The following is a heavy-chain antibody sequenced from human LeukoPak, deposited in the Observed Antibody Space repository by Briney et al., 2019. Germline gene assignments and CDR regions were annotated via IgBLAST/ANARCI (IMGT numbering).Heavy chain of an antibody. CDR1: GFTFSNYW. CDR3: ARVGPKERDRIASGFDP. CDR2: IKQDGSEK. D-gene: IGHD1-26*01. Sequence: PGGSLRLSCAASGFTFSNYWMSWVRQAPGKGLEWVANIKQDGSEKYYVDSVKGRFTISRDNAKNSLYLQMNSLRAEDTAVYYCARVGPKERDRIASGFDPWGQGTLVTVSS. J-gene: IGHJ5*02. V-gene: IGHV3-7*03.